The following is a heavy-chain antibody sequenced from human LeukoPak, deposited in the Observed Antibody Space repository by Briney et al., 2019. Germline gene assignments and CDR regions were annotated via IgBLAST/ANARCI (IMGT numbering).Heavy chain of an antibody. CDR2: IRSKAYGGTT. V-gene: IGHV3-49*04. Sequence: GGSLRLSCTASGFTFGDYAMSWVRQAAGKGLEWVGFIRSKAYGGTTEYAASVKGRFTISRDDSKSIAYLQMDSLKTEDTAVYYCTRRDIVATIDYFDYWGQGTLVTVSS. J-gene: IGHJ4*02. CDR1: GFTFGDYA. D-gene: IGHD5-12*01. CDR3: TRRDIVATIDYFDY.